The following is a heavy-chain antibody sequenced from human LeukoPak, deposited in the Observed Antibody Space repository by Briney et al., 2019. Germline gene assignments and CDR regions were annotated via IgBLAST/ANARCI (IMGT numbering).Heavy chain of an antibody. Sequence: SETLSLTCTVSGGSISSGDYYWSWIRQPPGTGLEWIGYIYYSGSTYYNPSLKSRVTISADTSKNQFSLKLSSVTAADTAVYYCARSHWGSGRGGEFDYWGQGTLVTVSS. D-gene: IGHD3-10*01. CDR2: IYYSGST. CDR3: ARSHWGSGRGGEFDY. CDR1: GGSISSGDYY. V-gene: IGHV4-30-4*01. J-gene: IGHJ4*02.